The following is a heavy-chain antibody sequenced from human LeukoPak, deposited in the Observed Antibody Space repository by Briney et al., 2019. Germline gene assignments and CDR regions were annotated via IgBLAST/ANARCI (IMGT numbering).Heavy chain of an antibody. J-gene: IGHJ4*02. D-gene: IGHD6-13*01. CDR3: AKDSRSGYSSSSDY. CDR1: GFTFSSYG. Sequence: PGGSLRLSCAASGFTFSSYGMHWVRQAPGKGLEWVAVISYDGSSKYYADSVKGRFTISRDNSKNTLYLQTNSLRAEDTAAYYCAKDSRSGYSSSSDYWGQGTLVTVSS. V-gene: IGHV3-30*18. CDR2: ISYDGSSK.